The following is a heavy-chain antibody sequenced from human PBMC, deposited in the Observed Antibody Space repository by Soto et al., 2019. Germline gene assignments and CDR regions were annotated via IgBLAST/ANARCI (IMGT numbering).Heavy chain of an antibody. CDR1: GYTFTSYG. V-gene: IGHV1-18*01. CDR2: ISAYNGNT. J-gene: IGHJ6*02. CDR3: ARVRSPISSWYVSLSGYYYYGMDV. D-gene: IGHD6-13*01. Sequence: QVQLVQSGAEVKKPGASVKVSCKASGYTFTSYGISWVRQAPGQGLEWMGWISAYNGNTNYAQKLQGRVTMTTDTSTSTAYMELRSLRSDDTAVYYCARVRSPISSWYVSLSGYYYYGMDVWGQGTTVTVSS.